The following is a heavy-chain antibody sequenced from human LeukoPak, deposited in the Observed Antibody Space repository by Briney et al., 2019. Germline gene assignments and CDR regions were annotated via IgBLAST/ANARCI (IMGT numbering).Heavy chain of an antibody. CDR1: GFTFSSYG. V-gene: IGHV3-23*01. D-gene: IGHD3-22*01. Sequence: PGGSLRLSCAASGFTFSSYGMSWVRQAPGKGLEWVSAISGSGGSTYYADSVKGRFTISRDNSKNTLYLQMNSLRAEDTAVYYCAKSVSRYYYDSSGYYYWGQGTLVTVSS. CDR2: ISGSGGST. CDR3: AKSVSRYYYDSSGYYY. J-gene: IGHJ4*02.